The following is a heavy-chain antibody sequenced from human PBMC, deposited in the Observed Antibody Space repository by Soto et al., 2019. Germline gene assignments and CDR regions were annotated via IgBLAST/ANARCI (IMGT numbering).Heavy chain of an antibody. CDR1: GGTFSSYA. CDR2: IIPIFGTA. CDR3: ARRTVREGYYGMDV. J-gene: IGHJ6*02. Sequence: SVKVSCKASGGTFSSYAISWVRQAPGQGLEWMGGIIPIFGTANYAQKFQGRATITADESTSTAYMELSSLRSEDTAVYYCARRTVREGYYGMDVWGQGTTVTVSS. D-gene: IGHD1-1*01. V-gene: IGHV1-69*13.